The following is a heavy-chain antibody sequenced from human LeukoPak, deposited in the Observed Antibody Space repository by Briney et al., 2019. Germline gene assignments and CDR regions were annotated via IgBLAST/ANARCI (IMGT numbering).Heavy chain of an antibody. V-gene: IGHV3-21*04. D-gene: IGHD1-26*01. Sequence: GGSLRLSCAASGFTFSSYSMNWVRQATGKGLEWVSSISSSSSYIYYADSVKGRFTISRDNSKNTLNLKMNSLRAEDTAVYYCAAIKYSGSYWGQGTLVTVSS. CDR3: AAIKYSGSY. CDR2: ISSSSSYI. CDR1: GFTFSSYS. J-gene: IGHJ4*02.